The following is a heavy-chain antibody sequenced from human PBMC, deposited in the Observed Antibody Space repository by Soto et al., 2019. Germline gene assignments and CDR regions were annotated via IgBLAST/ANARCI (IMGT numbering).Heavy chain of an antibody. CDR3: ARAVAPYLGTWFDP. D-gene: IGHD3-16*01. Sequence: QLQLQESGSGLVKPSQTLSLTCAVSGGSISRGNSYSWGWIRQPPGKGLEGIGSISHTGSTSYNPSLKGRVTMSVDKYKNQFSLKLSSVTAADMAVYYCARAVAPYLGTWFDPWGQGTLVIVSS. CDR1: GGSISRGNSYS. J-gene: IGHJ5*02. CDR2: ISHTGST. V-gene: IGHV4-30-2*01.